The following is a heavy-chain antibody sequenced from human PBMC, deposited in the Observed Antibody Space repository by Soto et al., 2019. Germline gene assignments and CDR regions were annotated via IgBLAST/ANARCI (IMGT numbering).Heavy chain of an antibody. CDR3: AHRLPGSSTGWDTGIFDY. Sequence: CPSLVNPTQTLTLSCTFSGVSPTPGGGGVGWVRQPPGKGLEWFALFFWHDDKRYNPSLKTRLTITKDNSKNLVVLIMTDMDPVDTDTYFCAHRLPGSSTGWDTGIFDYWGQGTLVTVSS. V-gene: IGHV2-5*01. CDR2: FFWHDDK. J-gene: IGHJ4*02. CDR1: GVSPTPGGGG. D-gene: IGHD6-19*01.